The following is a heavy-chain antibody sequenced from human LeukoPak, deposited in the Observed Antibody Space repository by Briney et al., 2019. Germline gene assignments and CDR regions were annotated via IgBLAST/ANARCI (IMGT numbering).Heavy chain of an antibody. V-gene: IGHV3-11*06. Sequence: TGGSLGLSRAAPGFTFSDYYMSYIRQPAGNWLEWASYISSRSRYTNYADSVKGRFTISRDNAKNSLYLQMNSLRAEDTAVYYCAREVRGHNYDNSGYYYYFDYWGQGTLVTVSS. CDR1: GFTFSDYY. J-gene: IGHJ4*02. CDR2: ISSRSRYT. D-gene: IGHD3-22*01. CDR3: AREVRGHNYDNSGYYYYFDY.